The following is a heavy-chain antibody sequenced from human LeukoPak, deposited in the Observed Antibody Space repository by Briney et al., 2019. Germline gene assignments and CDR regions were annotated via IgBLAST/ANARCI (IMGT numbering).Heavy chain of an antibody. Sequence: GGSLRLSCAASGFTFSSYEMNWVRQAPGKGLEWVSYISSSGSTIYYADSVKGRFTISRDNSKNTLYLQMNTLTAEDTAVYYCAKDALGGDEGGQGTLVTVSS. D-gene: IGHD3-16*01. CDR1: GFTFSSYE. V-gene: IGHV3-48*03. CDR2: ISSSGSTI. CDR3: AKDALGGDE. J-gene: IGHJ4*02.